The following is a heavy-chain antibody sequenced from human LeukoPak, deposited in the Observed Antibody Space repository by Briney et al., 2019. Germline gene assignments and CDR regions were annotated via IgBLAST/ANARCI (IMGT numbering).Heavy chain of an antibody. V-gene: IGHV3-66*03. J-gene: IGHJ4*02. Sequence: GGCLSLSCAASGFTVSSNHINWVRQAPGKGLEWVAIVYSNGSAYYADSVKDRFTISTDNSKNTVYLQMNSLRAADTAVYYCAREDPIVYWGQGTLVTVSS. CDR1: GFTVSSNH. CDR2: VYSNGSA. D-gene: IGHD3-16*02. CDR3: AREDPIVY.